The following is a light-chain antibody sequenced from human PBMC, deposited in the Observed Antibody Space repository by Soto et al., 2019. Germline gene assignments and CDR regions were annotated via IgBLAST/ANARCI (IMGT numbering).Light chain of an antibody. V-gene: IGKV3-20*01. CDR2: GAS. CDR1: QSINSN. Sequence: EIVMTQSPVTLSVSPGERATLSCRASQSINSNLAWYQQKPGQAPSLLIYGASSRATGIPDRFSGSGSGTDFTLTISRLEPEDFAVYYCQQYGSSGTFGQGTKVDIK. J-gene: IGKJ1*01. CDR3: QQYGSSGT.